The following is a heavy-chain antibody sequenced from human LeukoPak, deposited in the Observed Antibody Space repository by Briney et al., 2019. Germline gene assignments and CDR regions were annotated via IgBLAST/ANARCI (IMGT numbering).Heavy chain of an antibody. J-gene: IGHJ4*02. D-gene: IGHD3-3*01. CDR1: GFTVSDNY. Sequence: PGGSLRLSCAASGFTVSDNYINWVRQAPGKGLEWVSIIYAGGSTYYADSVKGRFTISRDNPKNTVYLQMNNLRVEDTAVYYCARDERLEWFIDYWGQGTLVTVSS. V-gene: IGHV3-53*01. CDR2: IYAGGST. CDR3: ARDERLEWFIDY.